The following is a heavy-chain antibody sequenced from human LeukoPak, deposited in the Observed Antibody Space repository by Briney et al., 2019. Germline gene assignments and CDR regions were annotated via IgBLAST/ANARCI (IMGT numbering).Heavy chain of an antibody. CDR1: GYTFTSYD. D-gene: IGHD3-16*02. Sequence: GASVKVSCKASGYTFTSYDINWVRQATGQGLEWMGWMNPNSGNTGYAQKFQGRVTITRNTSISTAYMELSSLRSEDTAVYYCARGDRGYYYHYMDVWGKGTTVTVSS. CDR2: MNPNSGNT. V-gene: IGHV1-8*03. J-gene: IGHJ6*03. CDR3: ARGDRGYYYHYMDV.